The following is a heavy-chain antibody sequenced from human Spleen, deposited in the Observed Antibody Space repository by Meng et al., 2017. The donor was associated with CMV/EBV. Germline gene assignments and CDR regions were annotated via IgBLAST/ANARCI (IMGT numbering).Heavy chain of an antibody. Sequence: GGSLRLSCAASGFTFSSYAMSWVRQAPGKGLEWVSAISGSGGSTYYADSVKGRFTISRDNSKNTLYLQMNSLRAEDTAVYYCARVFTMIVVVAGPFDYWGQGTLVTVSS. CDR2: ISGSGGST. CDR3: ARVFTMIVVVAGPFDY. CDR1: GFTFSSYA. V-gene: IGHV3-23*01. J-gene: IGHJ4*02. D-gene: IGHD3-22*01.